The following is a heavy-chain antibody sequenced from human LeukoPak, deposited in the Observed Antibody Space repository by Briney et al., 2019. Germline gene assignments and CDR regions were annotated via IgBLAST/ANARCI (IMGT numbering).Heavy chain of an antibody. CDR3: ASARYYYDSSGYYSYAFDI. J-gene: IGHJ3*02. CDR1: GGSFSSGGMS. V-gene: IGHV4-30-2*01. CDR2: IYHSGST. Sequence: SETLSLTCAVSGGSFSSGGMSWGWLRQPPGTGREWFGYIYHSGSTYYNTSLKSRVTISVDRSKIQFSLKLSSVTAADTAVYYCASARYYYDSSGYYSYAFDIWGQGTMVTVSS. D-gene: IGHD3-22*01.